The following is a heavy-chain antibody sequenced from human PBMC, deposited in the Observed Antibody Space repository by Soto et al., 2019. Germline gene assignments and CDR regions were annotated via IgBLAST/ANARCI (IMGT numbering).Heavy chain of an antibody. CDR3: ARGRQLGGFLSSNNWFDP. CDR2: TYYRSKWYN. D-gene: IGHD6-6*01. J-gene: IGHJ5*02. V-gene: IGHV6-1*01. Sequence: SQTLSLTCAISGDSVSSNSAAWNWIRQSPSRGLEWLGRTYYRSKWYNDYAVSVKSRITINPDTSKNQFSLQLNSVTPEDTAVYYCARGRQLGGFLSSNNWFDPWGHGTLVTVS. CDR1: GDSVSSNSAA.